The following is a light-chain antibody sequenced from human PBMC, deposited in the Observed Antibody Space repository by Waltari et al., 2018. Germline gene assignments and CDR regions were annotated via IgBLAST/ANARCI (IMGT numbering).Light chain of an antibody. Sequence: EIVLTQSPATLSLSPGQRATLSCRASQSVGRSLGWYQQKVGQAPRLLIFDASNRATGVPARFSGSGSGIEFTLTISRLEPDDFAVYYCQLRSNRPPYAFGQGTKLEMK. V-gene: IGKV3-11*01. CDR3: QLRSNRPPYA. J-gene: IGKJ2*01. CDR2: DAS. CDR1: QSVGRS.